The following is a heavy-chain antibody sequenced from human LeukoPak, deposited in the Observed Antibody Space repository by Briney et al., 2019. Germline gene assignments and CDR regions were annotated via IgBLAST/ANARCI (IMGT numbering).Heavy chain of an antibody. J-gene: IGHJ5*02. CDR2: INAGNGNT. CDR3: ARGDFYYDSSDP. V-gene: IGHV1-3*01. CDR1: GYTFTNYA. Sequence: GASVKVSCKASGYTFTNYAMYWVRQAPGQRLEWMGWINAGNGNTKYSQKFQGRVTITSDTSANTVYVELSSLRSEDTAVYYCARGDFYYDSSDPWGQGTLVTVSS. D-gene: IGHD3-22*01.